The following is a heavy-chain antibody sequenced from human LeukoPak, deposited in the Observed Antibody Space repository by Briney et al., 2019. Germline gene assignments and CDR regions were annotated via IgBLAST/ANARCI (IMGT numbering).Heavy chain of an antibody. CDR2: IYYSGNT. CDR1: GDSISSSNSY. D-gene: IGHD5-18*01. CDR3: ARTTEGGYTYDYFYYYYMDV. V-gene: IGHV4-39*07. J-gene: IGHJ6*03. Sequence: SETLSLTCTVSGDSISSSNSYWGWLRQPPGTGLEWIGSIYYSGNTYYNASLKSRVTISVDTSKNQFSLKLSSVTAADTAVYYCARTTEGGYTYDYFYYYYMDVWGKGTTVTISS.